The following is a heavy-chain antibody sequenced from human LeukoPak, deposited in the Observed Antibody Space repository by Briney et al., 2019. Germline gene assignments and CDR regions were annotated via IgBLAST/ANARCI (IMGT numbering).Heavy chain of an antibody. J-gene: IGHJ4*02. Sequence: SVTVSCKASGGTFSSYAISWVRQAPGQGLEWMGGIIPIFGTANYAQKFQGRVTITADESTSTAYMELSSLRSEDTAVYYCARDVGGLTPYYFDYWGQGTLVTVSS. CDR3: ARDVGGLTPYYFDY. CDR1: GGTFSSYA. V-gene: IGHV1-69*13. CDR2: IIPIFGTA. D-gene: IGHD2-15*01.